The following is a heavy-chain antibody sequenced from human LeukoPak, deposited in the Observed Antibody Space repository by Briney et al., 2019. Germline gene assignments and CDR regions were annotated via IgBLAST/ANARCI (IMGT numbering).Heavy chain of an antibody. CDR3: AKLSGQYCSGGSCYSGY. V-gene: IGHV3-23*01. J-gene: IGHJ4*02. CDR2: ISGPGGSI. D-gene: IGHD2-15*01. Sequence: GGSLRLSCAASGCTFSSYAMSWVRQAPGQGLEWVSAISGPGGSIYYADSVKGRFTISRDNSKNTLYLQMTSLRAEDTAVYYCAKLSGQYCSGGSCYSGYWGQGTLVTVSS. CDR1: GCTFSSYA.